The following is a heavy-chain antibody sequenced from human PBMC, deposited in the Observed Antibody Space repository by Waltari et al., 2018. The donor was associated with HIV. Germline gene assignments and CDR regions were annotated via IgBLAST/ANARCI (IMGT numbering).Heavy chain of an antibody. CDR2: IRASGEGT. CDR3: AKDWWDLQYYFDL. Sequence: DVQLLESGGGLVQPGGSLRLSCAASGFSFSTYAMSWVSQAPEKGVEGVSAIRASGEGTFYADSVKGRFTSSRDNSNNTVYLEMTSLRADDTAVYHCAKDWWDLQYYFDLWGQGTLVTVSS. CDR1: GFSFSTYA. J-gene: IGHJ4*02. V-gene: IGHV3-23*01. D-gene: IGHD1-26*01.